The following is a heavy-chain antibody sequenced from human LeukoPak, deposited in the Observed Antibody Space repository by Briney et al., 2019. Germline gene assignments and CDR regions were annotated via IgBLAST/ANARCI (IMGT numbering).Heavy chain of an antibody. Sequence: GGSLRLSCAASGFTFSGSAMHWVRQASGKGLEWVGRIRSKANSYATAYAASVKGRFTISRDDSKNTAYLQMNSLKTEDTAVYYFTSYSSSFDYYYYYVDVWGKGTTVTVSS. V-gene: IGHV3-73*01. CDR2: IRSKANSYAT. CDR1: GFTFSGSA. D-gene: IGHD6-13*01. CDR3: TSYSSSFDYYYYYVDV. J-gene: IGHJ6*03.